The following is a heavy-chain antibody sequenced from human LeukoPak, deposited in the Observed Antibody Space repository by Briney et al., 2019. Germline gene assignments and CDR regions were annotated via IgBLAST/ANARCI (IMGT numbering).Heavy chain of an antibody. D-gene: IGHD1-26*01. CDR3: ARDGGSYYYY. CDR1: AFTFSSYS. CDR2: ISSSSSYI. J-gene: IGHJ4*02. V-gene: IGHV3-21*01. Sequence: GGSLRLSCAASAFTFSSYSMNWVRQAPGKGLEWVSSISSSSSYIYYADSVKGRFTISRDNAKNSLYLQMNSLRAEDTAVYYCARDGGSYYYYWGQGTLVTVSS.